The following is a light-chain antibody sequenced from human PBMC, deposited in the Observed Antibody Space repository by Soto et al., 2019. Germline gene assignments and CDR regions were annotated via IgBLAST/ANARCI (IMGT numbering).Light chain of an antibody. CDR2: GTS. Sequence: EIVLTQSPGTLSLSPGESATLSCRASQSIARAYLAWYQQKPGQAPRLLIYGTSTRATGIPDRFSGSGSGTDFTLAIRRLEPEDFAVYYCQQYATSRWTFGQGTKVEIK. CDR3: QQYATSRWT. CDR1: QSIARAY. J-gene: IGKJ1*01. V-gene: IGKV3-20*01.